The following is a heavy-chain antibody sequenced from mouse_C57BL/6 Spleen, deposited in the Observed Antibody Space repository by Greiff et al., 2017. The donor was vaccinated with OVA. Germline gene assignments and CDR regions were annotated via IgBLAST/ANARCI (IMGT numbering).Heavy chain of an antibody. V-gene: IGHV1-18*01. Sequence: EVQLQESGPELVKPGASVKIPCKASGYTFTDYNMDWVKQSHGKSLEWIGDINPNNGGTIYNQKFKGKATLTVDKSSSTAYMALRSLPSEDTAVYYCAGRLMGAWFAYWGQGTLVTVSA. CDR2: INPNNGGT. D-gene: IGHD1-3*01. CDR1: GYTFTDYN. CDR3: AGRLMGAWFAY. J-gene: IGHJ3*01.